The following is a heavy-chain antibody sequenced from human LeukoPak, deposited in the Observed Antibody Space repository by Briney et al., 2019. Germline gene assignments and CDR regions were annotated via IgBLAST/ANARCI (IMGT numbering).Heavy chain of an antibody. J-gene: IGHJ3*02. V-gene: IGHV4-30-4*01. CDR1: RGSISSGDYY. CDR3: ARLHYVPRTFDI. D-gene: IGHD3-10*02. CDR2: IYYTGSA. Sequence: SETRSLTRTVSRGSISSGDYYWSWIRQPPGKGLEWIGYIYYTGSAYYNPSLKSPLTISVDTSNNQFSLKLNSVTAADTAVYFCARLHYVPRTFDIWGRGTMV.